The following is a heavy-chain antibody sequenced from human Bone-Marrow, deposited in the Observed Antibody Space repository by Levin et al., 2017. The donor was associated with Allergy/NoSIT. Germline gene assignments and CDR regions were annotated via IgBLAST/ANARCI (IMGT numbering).Heavy chain of an antibody. J-gene: IGHJ4*02. Sequence: GGSLRLSCAASGFIFDDYAMHWVRKPPGKGLEWVAGITWDSFIKDYADSVKGRFTISRDNAKNSLYLQLNSLRPEDTGLYFCAKDIWRNPRFFDFFDSWGPGTLVTVSS. CDR1: GFIFDDYA. D-gene: IGHD3-9*01. V-gene: IGHV3-9*01. CDR3: AKDIWRNPRFFDFFDS. CDR2: ITWDSFIK.